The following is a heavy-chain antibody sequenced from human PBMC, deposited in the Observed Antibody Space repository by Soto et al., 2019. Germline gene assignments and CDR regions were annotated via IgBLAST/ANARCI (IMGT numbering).Heavy chain of an antibody. V-gene: IGHV3-23*01. CDR3: AKDRGYCSSTSCSYGMDV. D-gene: IGHD2-2*03. J-gene: IGHJ6*02. CDR2: ISGSGGST. Sequence: GGSLRLSCAASGFTFSSYAMSWVRQAPGKGLEWVSAISGSGGSTYYADSVKGRFTISRDNSKNTLYLQMNSLRAEDTAVYYCAKDRGYCSSTSCSYGMDVWDQGTTVTVSS. CDR1: GFTFSSYA.